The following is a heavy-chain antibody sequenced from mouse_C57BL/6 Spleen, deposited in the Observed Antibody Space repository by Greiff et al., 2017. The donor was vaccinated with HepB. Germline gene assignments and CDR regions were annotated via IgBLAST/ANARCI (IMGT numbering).Heavy chain of an antibody. CDR3: ARGGLRGAMDY. J-gene: IGHJ4*01. CDR2: IYPGDGDT. Sequence: VKLMESGPELVKPGASVKISCKASGYSFSSSWMNWVKQRPGKGLEWIGRIYPGDGDTNYNGKFKGKATLTADKSSSTAYMQLSSLTSEDSAVYFCARGGLRGAMDYWGQGTSVTVSS. D-gene: IGHD2-4*01. V-gene: IGHV1-82*01. CDR1: GYSFSSSW.